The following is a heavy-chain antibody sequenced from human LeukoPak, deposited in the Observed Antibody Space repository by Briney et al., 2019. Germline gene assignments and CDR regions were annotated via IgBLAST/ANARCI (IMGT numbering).Heavy chain of an antibody. V-gene: IGHV4-30-4*01. D-gene: IGHD2-2*02. Sequence: SETLSLTCAVYGGSFSDYYWSWIRQPPGKGLEWIGYIYYSGSTYYNPSLKSRVTISVDTSKNQFSLKLSSVTAADTAVYYCARGVQAIVVVPAAIPRRPPNWFDPWGQGTLVTVSS. CDR1: GGSFSDYY. CDR3: ARGVQAIVVVPAAIPRRPPNWFDP. CDR2: IYYSGST. J-gene: IGHJ5*02.